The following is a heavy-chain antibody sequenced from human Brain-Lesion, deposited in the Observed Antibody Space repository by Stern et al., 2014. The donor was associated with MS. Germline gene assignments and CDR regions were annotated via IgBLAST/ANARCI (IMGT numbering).Heavy chain of an antibody. J-gene: IGHJ3*02. D-gene: IGHD6-13*01. V-gene: IGHV1-24*01. CDR3: ATDLQQPLVDTFDI. CDR1: GYTLTELS. CDR2: FDPEDGES. Sequence: QAQLVQSGAEVKKPGASVKVSCKVSGYTLTELSMHWVRQAPGKGLEWMGGFDPEDGESIYEQNFQGRVTMTEDTSTDTAYMELSSLRSEDTAIYYCATDLQQPLVDTFDIWGQGTMVTVSS.